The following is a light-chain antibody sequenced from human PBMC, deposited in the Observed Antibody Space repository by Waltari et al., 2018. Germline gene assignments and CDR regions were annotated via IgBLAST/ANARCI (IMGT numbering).Light chain of an antibody. CDR3: QQYNNWPET. J-gene: IGKJ1*01. V-gene: IGKV3-15*01. CDR1: QSIGSN. Sequence: DIVMTQSPATLSVSPGERATLSCRASQSIGSNLAWYQHKPGQAPRFLIYGASTRATGNPVRFSGSGSGTEFTLTISSLQSADFAVYFCQQYNNWPETFGQGTKVEIK. CDR2: GAS.